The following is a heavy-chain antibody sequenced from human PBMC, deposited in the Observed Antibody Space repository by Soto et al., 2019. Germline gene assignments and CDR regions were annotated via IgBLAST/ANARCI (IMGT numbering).Heavy chain of an antibody. Sequence: PGGSLRLSCAASGFTFRTYAMSWVRQAPGKGLEWVSVISGSTGKTYYADSVKGRFTIPRDNSKNTLSLQMNSLRGEDTAVYFCAKNRGSGSPYYYNMEVWGQGTMVTVSS. D-gene: IGHD3-10*01. CDR3: AKNRGSGSPYYYNMEV. J-gene: IGHJ6*02. V-gene: IGHV3-23*01. CDR1: GFTFRTYA. CDR2: ISGSTGKT.